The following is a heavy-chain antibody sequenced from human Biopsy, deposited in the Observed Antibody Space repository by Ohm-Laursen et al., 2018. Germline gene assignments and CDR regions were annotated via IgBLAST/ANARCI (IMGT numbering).Heavy chain of an antibody. D-gene: IGHD4-17*01. V-gene: IGHV4-61*01. CDR1: GVSISSGPYY. Sequence: SQTLSLTCTVSGVSISSGPYYWTWIRRPPGKGLEWIGHVYNGGITNYNPSLKSRVTIPKDTSKNQFSLQVNSVTAADTAVYYCARDYYPYVDYLKDVPLCDSWGQGTLVTVSS. CDR3: ARDYYPYVDYLKDVPLCDS. CDR2: VYNGGIT. J-gene: IGHJ4*02.